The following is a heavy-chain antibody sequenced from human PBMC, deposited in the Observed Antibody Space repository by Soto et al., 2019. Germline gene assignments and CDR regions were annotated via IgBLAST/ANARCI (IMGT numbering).Heavy chain of an antibody. D-gene: IGHD1-26*01. CDR3: ARRENRETYAYYGMDV. Sequence: SESQSHPCTVSPGSNSIIGYHRCWIRQPPGKGREWIARLYYSGSTYYNASLKSRVTIYVDTSKNQFSLKLSSVTAADTAVYYWARRENRETYAYYGMDVWGQGTTVT. CDR1: PGSNSIIGYH. CDR2: LYYSGST. J-gene: IGHJ6*02. V-gene: IGHV4-39*01.